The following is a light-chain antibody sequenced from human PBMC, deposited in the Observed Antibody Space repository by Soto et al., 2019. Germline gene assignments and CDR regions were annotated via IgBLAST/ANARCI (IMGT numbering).Light chain of an antibody. CDR2: TAS. J-gene: IGKJ5*01. V-gene: IGKV1-39*01. CDR1: QSISSY. Sequence: DIQMTQSPSSISEPVGHIVTITCRTSQSISSYLNWYQQKPGKAPKLLIYTASSLQSGVPSRFSGSGSGTDFTLTISSLQPEDFATYYCQQSYSTPINCGQGKRRAI. CDR3: QQSYSTPIN.